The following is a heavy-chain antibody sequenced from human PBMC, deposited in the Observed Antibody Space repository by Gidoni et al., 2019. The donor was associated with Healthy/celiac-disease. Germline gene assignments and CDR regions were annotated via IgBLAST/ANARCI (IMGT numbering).Heavy chain of an antibody. CDR2: IWYDGSNK. CDR3: ARGEGDYSSGWYWAEYFQH. CDR1: GFTFSSYG. V-gene: IGHV3-33*01. D-gene: IGHD6-19*01. J-gene: IGHJ1*01. Sequence: QVQLVESGGGVVQPGRSLRLSCAASGFTFSSYGMHWVRQAPGKGLEGVAVIWYDGSNKYYADSGKGRFTISRDNSKNTLYLQMNSLRAEDTAVYYCARGEGDYSSGWYWAEYFQHWGQGTLHRLL.